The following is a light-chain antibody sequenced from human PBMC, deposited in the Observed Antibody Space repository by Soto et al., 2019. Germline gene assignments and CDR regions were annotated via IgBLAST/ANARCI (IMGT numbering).Light chain of an antibody. Sequence: QSVLTQPPSVSDAPRQRVTISCSGSSSNIGKNAVNWYQQLPGKAPKLLIYYDDLLPSGVSDRFSGSKSGTSASLAISGLQSQDEADYYCAAWDDSLEAYVFGTGTKLTVL. CDR3: AAWDDSLEAYV. J-gene: IGLJ1*01. V-gene: IGLV1-36*01. CDR1: SSNIGKNA. CDR2: YDD.